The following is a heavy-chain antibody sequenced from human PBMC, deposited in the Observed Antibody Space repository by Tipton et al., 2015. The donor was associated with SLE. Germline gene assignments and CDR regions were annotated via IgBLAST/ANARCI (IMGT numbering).Heavy chain of an antibody. CDR2: IRYDGSNK. CDR3: AKDPYGDYEAGAFDI. D-gene: IGHD4-17*01. J-gene: IGHJ3*02. V-gene: IGHV3-30*02. Sequence: GSLRLSCAASGFTFSSYGMHWVRQAPGKGLEWVAFIRYDGSNKYYADSVKGRFTISRDNSKNTLYLQMNSLRAEDTAVYYCAKDPYGDYEAGAFDIWGQGTMVTVSS. CDR1: GFTFSSYG.